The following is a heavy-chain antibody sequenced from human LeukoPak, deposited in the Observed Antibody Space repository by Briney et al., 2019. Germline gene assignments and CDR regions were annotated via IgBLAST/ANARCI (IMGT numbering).Heavy chain of an antibody. CDR2: ISRSGGST. CDR1: GFTFSSYA. J-gene: IGHJ6*03. CDR3: ARSTCIVRRLYYYYYMDV. D-gene: IGHD6-25*01. V-gene: IGHV3-23*01. Sequence: GGSLRLSCAASGFTFSSYAMSWLRQAPGKGLEWVAAISRSGGSTYYAASEKRRFTISRDNSKNTLYLQMNSLRAEGTGVYFCARSTCIVRRLYYYYYMDVWGKGTTVTVSS.